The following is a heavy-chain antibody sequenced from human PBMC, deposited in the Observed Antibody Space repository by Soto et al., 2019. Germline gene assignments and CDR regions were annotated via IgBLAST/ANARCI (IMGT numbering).Heavy chain of an antibody. CDR3: ARGPIEEGYYFDY. Sequence: LRLSCGASGFTFSDFYMSWIRQAPGKGLELVSYISYSSTYTKYADSVKGRFTVSRDNAKNSLYLQMNGLRAEDTSVYYCARGPIEEGYYFDYWGQGTLVTVSS. CDR2: ISYSSTYT. V-gene: IGHV3-11*06. J-gene: IGHJ4*02. CDR1: GFTFSDFY. D-gene: IGHD2-15*01.